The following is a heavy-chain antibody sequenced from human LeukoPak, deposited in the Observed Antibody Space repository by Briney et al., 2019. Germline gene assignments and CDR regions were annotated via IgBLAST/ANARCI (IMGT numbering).Heavy chain of an antibody. Sequence: SETLSLTCAVSGASISSGNWWSWVRQPPGKGLEWIGEIYHSGSANYHPSLKSRVIISVDKSKNQFSLRLSSVTAADTAVYYCASRPSYYYGTSGSDYWGQGTLVTVSS. CDR2: IYHSGSA. D-gene: IGHD3-22*01. J-gene: IGHJ4*02. V-gene: IGHV4-4*02. CDR3: ASRPSYYYGTSGSDY. CDR1: GASISSGNW.